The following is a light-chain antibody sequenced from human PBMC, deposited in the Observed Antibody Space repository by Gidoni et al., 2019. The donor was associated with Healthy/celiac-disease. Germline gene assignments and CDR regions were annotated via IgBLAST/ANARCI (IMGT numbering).Light chain of an antibody. CDR2: AAS. V-gene: IGKV3-11*01. Sequence: EIVLTQTPATLSLSPGERATLSCSASQSVSSYLAWYQQNPGQAPILLIYAASNRATGIPARFSGSGSGTDLTLTIRRLEPEDFAVYYCQQRCTRPLTFGGGTKVEIK. CDR1: QSVSSY. J-gene: IGKJ4*01. CDR3: QQRCTRPLT.